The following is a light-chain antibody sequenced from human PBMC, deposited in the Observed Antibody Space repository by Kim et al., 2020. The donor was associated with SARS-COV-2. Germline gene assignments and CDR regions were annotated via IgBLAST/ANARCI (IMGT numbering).Light chain of an antibody. CDR2: DNN. CDR1: SSKLGNNY. Sequence: GKKVTISCSGSSSKLGNNYVSWYQQLPGTAPKLLIYDNNKRPSGIPDRFSGSKSGTSATLGITGLQTGDEADYYCGTWDSSLSAWVFGGGTQLTVL. CDR3: GTWDSSLSAWV. V-gene: IGLV1-51*01. J-gene: IGLJ3*02.